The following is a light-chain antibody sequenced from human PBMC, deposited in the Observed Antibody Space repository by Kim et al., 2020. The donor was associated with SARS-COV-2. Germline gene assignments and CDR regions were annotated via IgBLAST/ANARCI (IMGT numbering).Light chain of an antibody. V-gene: IGKV1-39*01. CDR2: AAS. J-gene: IGKJ4*02. CDR3: QQAYSPLLT. CDR1: QGINTY. Sequence: ASIRDRVTITCRASQGINTYLNWYQQKPGKAPQLLIYAASTLHTGVPSRFSGSGSGTEFSLTISSLQSEDVATYYCQQAYSPLLTFGGGTKVDIK.